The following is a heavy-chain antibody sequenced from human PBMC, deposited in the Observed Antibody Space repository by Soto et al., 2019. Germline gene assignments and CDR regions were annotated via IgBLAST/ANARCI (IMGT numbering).Heavy chain of an antibody. V-gene: IGHV1-3*01. CDR2: ISNAGSGNT. D-gene: IGHD3-3*01. CDR3: ARDSNHYQDFFGK. Sequence: DPVKVSSKTSGSPSPSFEVHWIRQAPGHRPEWMGGISNAGSGNTKYSQKFQDRLTITGDTRATTVYMALSSLTSEDKATYYCARDSNHYQDFFGKWDPGTQVTIFS. J-gene: IGHJ4*02. CDR1: GSPSPSFE.